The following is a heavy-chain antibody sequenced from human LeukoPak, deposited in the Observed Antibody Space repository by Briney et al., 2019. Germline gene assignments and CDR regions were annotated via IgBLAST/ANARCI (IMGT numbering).Heavy chain of an antibody. Sequence: GGSLRLSCAASGFTFSSYAMHWVRQAPGKGLEWVAVISYDGSNKYYADSVKGRFTISRDNSKNTLYLQMNSLRAEDTAVYYCARDRVLGDTIGYYYGMDVWGKGTTVTVSS. V-gene: IGHV3-30*04. CDR1: GFTFSSYA. D-gene: IGHD3-10*01. CDR3: ARDRVLGDTIGYYYGMDV. CDR2: ISYDGSNK. J-gene: IGHJ6*04.